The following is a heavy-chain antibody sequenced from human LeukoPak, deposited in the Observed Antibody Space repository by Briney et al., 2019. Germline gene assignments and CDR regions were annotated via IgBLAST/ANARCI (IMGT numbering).Heavy chain of an antibody. J-gene: IGHJ4*02. CDR3: ARGFRDSSGRKPDY. CDR1: GYTFTGYY. CDR2: MNPNSGNT. V-gene: IGHV1-8*02. D-gene: IGHD3-22*01. Sequence: GASVKVSCTASGYTFTGYYMHWVRQAPGQGLEWMGWMNPNSGNTGYAQKFQDRVTMTRNTSIKTAYMELSSLRSEDMAVYYCARGFRDSSGRKPDYWGQGTLVTVSS.